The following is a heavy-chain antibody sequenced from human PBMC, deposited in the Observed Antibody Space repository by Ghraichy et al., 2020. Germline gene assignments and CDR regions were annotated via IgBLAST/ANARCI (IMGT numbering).Heavy chain of an antibody. Sequence: SENLSLTCTVSGGSISGYYWSWIRQPPGKGLEWIGYIYYSGSPNYNPSLKSRVTISVDTSKNQFSLKLSSVTAADTAVYYCARGNAQWPFDFWGQGTLVTVSS. CDR1: GGSISGYY. CDR2: IYYSGSP. V-gene: IGHV4-59*01. CDR3: ARGNAQWPFDF. J-gene: IGHJ4*02. D-gene: IGHD6-19*01.